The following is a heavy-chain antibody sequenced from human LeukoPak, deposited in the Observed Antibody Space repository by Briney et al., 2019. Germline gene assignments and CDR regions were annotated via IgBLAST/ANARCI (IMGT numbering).Heavy chain of an antibody. CDR1: GFTFIYYD. D-gene: IGHD6-19*01. CDR2: IGIRGDT. CDR3: ARGGIQVSGIDEFDY. J-gene: IGHJ4*02. V-gene: IGHV3-13*01. Sequence: RGGSLRLSCAAAGFTFIYYDMHWVRQVIGKGLEWVSAIGIRGDTHYSGSVKGRFTISRENAESSLYLQMNSLRAEDTAVYYCARGGIQVSGIDEFDYWGQGTLVTVSS.